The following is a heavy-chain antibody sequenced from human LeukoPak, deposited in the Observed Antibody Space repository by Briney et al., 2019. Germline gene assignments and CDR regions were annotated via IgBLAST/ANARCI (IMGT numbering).Heavy chain of an antibody. CDR3: ARPTRYGDYARNAFDI. CDR2: ISSSSSTI. V-gene: IGHV3-48*02. CDR1: GFTFSSYS. J-gene: IGHJ3*02. D-gene: IGHD4-17*01. Sequence: GGSLRLSCAASGFTFSSYSMNWVRQAPGKGLEWVSYISSSSSTIYNADSVKGRFTISRDNAKNSLYLQMNSLRDEDTAVYYCARPTRYGDYARNAFDIWGQGTMVTVSS.